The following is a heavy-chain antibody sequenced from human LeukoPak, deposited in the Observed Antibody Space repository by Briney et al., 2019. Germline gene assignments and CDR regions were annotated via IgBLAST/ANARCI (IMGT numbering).Heavy chain of an antibody. Sequence: SETLSLTCAVYGGSFSGYYWSWIRQPPGKGLEWIGEINHSGSTNYNPSLKSRVTISVDTSKNQFSLKLSSVTAADTAVYYCASEIPDYDSSGYTFDYWGQGTLVTVSS. V-gene: IGHV4-34*01. CDR1: GGSFSGYY. J-gene: IGHJ4*02. CDR2: INHSGST. D-gene: IGHD3-22*01. CDR3: ASEIPDYDSSGYTFDY.